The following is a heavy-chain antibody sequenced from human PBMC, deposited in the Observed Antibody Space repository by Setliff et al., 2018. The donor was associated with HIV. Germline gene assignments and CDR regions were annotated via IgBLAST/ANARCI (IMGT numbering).Heavy chain of an antibody. D-gene: IGHD4-17*01. V-gene: IGHV3-7*01. CDR3: AREGRTTISPWAFDI. CDR2: TKYDGSEN. Sequence: GGSLRLSCVASGLTFNRYWMSWVRQAPGKGLEWVSNTKYDGSENYYVDSVKGRFIASTDNAKNSLFLQMNNLRVEDTAMYFCAREGRTTISPWAFDIWGQGTMVTVSS. J-gene: IGHJ3*02. CDR1: GLTFNRYW.